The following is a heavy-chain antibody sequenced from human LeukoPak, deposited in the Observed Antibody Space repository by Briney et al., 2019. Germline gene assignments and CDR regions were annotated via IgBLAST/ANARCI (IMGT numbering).Heavy chain of an antibody. Sequence: SVKVSCKASGGTFSSYAISWVRQAPGQGLEWMGRIIPILGIANYAQKFQGRVTITADKSTSTAYMELSSLRSEDTAVYYCARVGKAEANDNWGQGTLVTVSS. J-gene: IGHJ4*02. CDR2: IIPILGIA. V-gene: IGHV1-69*04. D-gene: IGHD6-19*01. CDR3: ARVGKAEANDN. CDR1: GGTFSSYA.